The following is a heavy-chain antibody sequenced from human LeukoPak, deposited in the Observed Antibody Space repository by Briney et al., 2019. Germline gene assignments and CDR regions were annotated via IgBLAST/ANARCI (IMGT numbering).Heavy chain of an antibody. CDR2: INHSGST. Sequence: SETLSLTCAVYGGSFSGYYWSWIRQPPGKGLEWIGEINHSGSTNYNPSLKSRVTISVDTSKNQFSLKLSSVTAADTAVYYCARGSGRLDADPWGQGTLVTVSS. D-gene: IGHD1-26*01. J-gene: IGHJ5*02. CDR1: GGSFSGYY. CDR3: ARGSGRLDADP. V-gene: IGHV4-34*01.